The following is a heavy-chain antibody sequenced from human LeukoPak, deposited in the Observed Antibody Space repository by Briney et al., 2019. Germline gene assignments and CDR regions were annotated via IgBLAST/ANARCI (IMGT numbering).Heavy chain of an antibody. CDR3: ARVEVTSSWYSIDY. CDR2: IYYSGST. J-gene: IGHJ4*02. V-gene: IGHV4-59*01. Sequence: SETLSLTCTVSGCSISSYYWSWIRQPPGKGLEWIGYIYYSGSTNYNPSLKSRVIISVDTSKNQFSLKLTSMTAADTAVYYCARVEVTSSWYSIDYWGQGILVTVSS. D-gene: IGHD6-13*01. CDR1: GCSISSYY.